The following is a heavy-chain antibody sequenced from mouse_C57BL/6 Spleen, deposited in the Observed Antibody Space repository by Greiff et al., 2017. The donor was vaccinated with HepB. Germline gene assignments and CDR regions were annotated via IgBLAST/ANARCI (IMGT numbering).Heavy chain of an antibody. J-gene: IGHJ3*01. V-gene: IGHV5-16*01. Sequence: EVKLVESEGGLVQPGSSMKLSCTASGFTFSDYYMAWVRQVPEKGLEWVANINYDGSSTYYLDSLKSRFIISRDNAKNILYLQMSSLKSEDTATYYCARSANRGGFAYWGQGTLVTVSA. CDR2: INYDGSST. CDR3: ARSANRGGFAY. D-gene: IGHD4-1*01. CDR1: GFTFSDYY.